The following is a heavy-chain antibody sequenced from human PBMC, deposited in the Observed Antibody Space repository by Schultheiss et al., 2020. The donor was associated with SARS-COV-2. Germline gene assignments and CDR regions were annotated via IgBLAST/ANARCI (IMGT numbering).Heavy chain of an antibody. J-gene: IGHJ3*01. CDR1: GFTFSSYE. CDR2: ISSTSSHT. CDR3: ARDRDDYGDYPAFDV. D-gene: IGHD4-17*01. V-gene: IGHV3-48*03. Sequence: GGSLRLSCAASGFTFSSYEMNWVRQAPGKGLQWVAYISSTSSHTYFADSVKGRFTISRDNAKTSLYLQMDSLRAEDTAVYYCARDRDDYGDYPAFDVWGQGTMVTVSS.